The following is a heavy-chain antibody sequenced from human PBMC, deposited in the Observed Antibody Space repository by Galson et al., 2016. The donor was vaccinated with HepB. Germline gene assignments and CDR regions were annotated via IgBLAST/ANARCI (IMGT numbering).Heavy chain of an antibody. V-gene: IGHV3-33*01. J-gene: IGHJ6*02. CDR3: ARDASPDYGGKFLTSFYYGMDV. CDR1: GFSFSSYG. Sequence: SLRLSCAAPGFSFSSYGMHWVRQAPGKGLEWVAVIWYDGNKKNYADSVKGRFTISRDNSKNTLYLQMNSLKVEDTAVYYCARDASPDYGGKFLTSFYYGMDVWGQGTTVTVSS. D-gene: IGHD4-23*01. CDR2: IWYDGNKK.